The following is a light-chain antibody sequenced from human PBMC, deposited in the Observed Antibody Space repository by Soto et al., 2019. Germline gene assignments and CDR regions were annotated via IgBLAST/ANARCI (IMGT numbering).Light chain of an antibody. J-gene: IGKJ3*01. Sequence: EIVLTQSPGTLFLPPGERATLSCSASQLVVTSYLHWYQHRPGPAPRLLISGALTRATGVPDRFSGSGSRTDFATTISRLEPEACTVYYCQLFGMSPPFGPETKVDIK. CDR1: QLVVTSY. CDR2: GAL. V-gene: IGKV3-20*01. CDR3: QLFGMSPP.